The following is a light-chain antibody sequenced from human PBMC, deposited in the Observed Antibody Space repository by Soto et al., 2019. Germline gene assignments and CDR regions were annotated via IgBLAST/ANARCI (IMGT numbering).Light chain of an antibody. CDR1: SSNIGSNA. J-gene: IGLJ1*01. CDR2: SNN. CDR3: AAWDDSMNGYV. Sequence: QSVLTQPPSASGTPGQRVTISCSGGSSNIGSNAVNWYQQLPGTAPKVLIYSNNQRPSGVPDRFSASKSGTSASLAISGLQSEDEADYYCAAWDDSMNGYVFGNGTKVTVL. V-gene: IGLV1-44*01.